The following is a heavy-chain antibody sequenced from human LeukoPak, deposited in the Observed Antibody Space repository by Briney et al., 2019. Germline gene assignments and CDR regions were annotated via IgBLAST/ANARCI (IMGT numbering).Heavy chain of an antibody. J-gene: IGHJ4*02. CDR1: GYTLTELS. D-gene: IGHD5-12*01. V-gene: IGHV1-24*01. CDR3: ATEAKFVDIVATTRGNFDY. Sequence: ASVKVSCKVSGYTLTELSMHWVRQAPGKGLEWMGGFDPEDGETIYAQKFQGRVTMTEDTSTDTAYMELSSLRSEDTAVYYCATEAKFVDIVATTRGNFDYWGQGTLVTVSS. CDR2: FDPEDGET.